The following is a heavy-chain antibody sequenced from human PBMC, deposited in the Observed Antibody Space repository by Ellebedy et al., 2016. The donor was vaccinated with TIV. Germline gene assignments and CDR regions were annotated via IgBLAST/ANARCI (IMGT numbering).Heavy chain of an antibody. CDR2: ISGSGGST. CDR1: GFAFSGYA. V-gene: IGHV3-23*01. J-gene: IGHJ4*02. Sequence: GGSLRLXXAASGFAFSGYAMSWVRQAPVKGLEWVSAISGSGGSTYYADSVKGRFTISRDNSKNTLYLQMNSLRAEDTAVYYCAKAIRVGATSLYFDYWGQGTLVTVSS. CDR3: AKAIRVGATSLYFDY. D-gene: IGHD1-26*01.